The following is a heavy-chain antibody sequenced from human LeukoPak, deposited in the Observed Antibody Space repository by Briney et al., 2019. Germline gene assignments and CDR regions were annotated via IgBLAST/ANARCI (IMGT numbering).Heavy chain of an antibody. CDR2: MNPNSGNT. Sequence: ASVKVSCKASGYTFTSYGISWVRQAPGQGLEWMGWMNPNSGNTGYAQKFQGRVTMTRNTSISTAYMELSSLRSEDTAVYYCARETVYGDLVYFDYWGQGTLVTVSS. J-gene: IGHJ4*02. D-gene: IGHD4-17*01. CDR3: ARETVYGDLVYFDY. CDR1: GYTFTSYG. V-gene: IGHV1-8*02.